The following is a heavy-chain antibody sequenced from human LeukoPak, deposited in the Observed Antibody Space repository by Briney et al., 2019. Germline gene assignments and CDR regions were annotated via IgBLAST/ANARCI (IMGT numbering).Heavy chain of an antibody. Sequence: SVKVSCKASGGTFSSYAISWVRQAPGQGLEWMGGIIPIFGTANYAQKFQGRVTITADESTSTAYMELSSLGSEDTAVYYCASGYCSSTSCYDPRYAFDYWGQGTLVTVSS. CDR2: IIPIFGTA. CDR1: GGTFSSYA. D-gene: IGHD2-2*03. V-gene: IGHV1-69*01. J-gene: IGHJ4*02. CDR3: ASGYCSSTSCYDPRYAFDY.